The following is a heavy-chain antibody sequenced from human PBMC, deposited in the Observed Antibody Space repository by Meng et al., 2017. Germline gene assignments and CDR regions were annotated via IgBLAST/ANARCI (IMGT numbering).Heavy chain of an antibody. CDR2: IIPIFGTA. D-gene: IGHD3-22*01. CDR3: ARGGYYDSSGYFVVAYYFDY. J-gene: IGHJ4*02. V-gene: IGHV1-69*05. CDR1: GGTFSSYT. Sequence: SVKVSCKTSGGTFSSYTISWVRQAPGQGLEWMGRIIPIFGTANYAQKFQGRVTITTDESTSTAYMALSSLRSEDTAVYYCARGGYYDSSGYFVVAYYFDYWGQGTLVTVSS.